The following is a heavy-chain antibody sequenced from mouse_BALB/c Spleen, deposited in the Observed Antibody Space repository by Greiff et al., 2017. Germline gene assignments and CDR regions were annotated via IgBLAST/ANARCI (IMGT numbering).Heavy chain of an antibody. J-gene: IGHJ4*01. Sequence: QVQLKQSGPGLVAPSQSLSITCTVSGFSLTGYGVNWVRQPPGKGLEWLGMIWGDGSTDYNSALKSRLSISKDNSKSQVFLKMNSLQTDDTARYYCAITTATSAMDYWGQGTSVTVSS. V-gene: IGHV2-6-7*01. CDR2: IWGDGST. D-gene: IGHD1-2*01. CDR1: GFSLTGYG. CDR3: AITTATSAMDY.